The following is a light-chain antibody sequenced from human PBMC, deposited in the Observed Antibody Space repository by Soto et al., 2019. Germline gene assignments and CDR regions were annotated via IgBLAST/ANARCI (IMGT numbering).Light chain of an antibody. CDR2: TAS. J-gene: IGKJ1*01. V-gene: IGKV1-39*01. CDR3: QQSYSMPGT. Sequence: DTQMTQSPSTLSASVGDRVTITCRASQSIRFYLNWYQQKPGKAPKLLIYTASNVQSGVPSRISGSGSGTDFTLTISSLQPEDFATYYCQQSYSMPGTFGQGTKVDIK. CDR1: QSIRFY.